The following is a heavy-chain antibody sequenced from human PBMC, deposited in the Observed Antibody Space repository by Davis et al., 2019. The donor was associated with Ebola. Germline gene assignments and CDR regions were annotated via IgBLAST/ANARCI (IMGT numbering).Heavy chain of an antibody. Sequence: GGSLRLSCAGSGFTFSNSDMHWVRQAPGKGLEWVSAISGSGGSTYYADSVKGRFTISRDNSKNTLYLQMNSLRAEDTAVYYCAKDSSSWYLVGYFDYWGQGTLVTVSS. CDR3: AKDSSSWYLVGYFDY. J-gene: IGHJ4*02. V-gene: IGHV3-23*01. CDR1: GFTFSNSD. D-gene: IGHD6-13*01. CDR2: ISGSGGST.